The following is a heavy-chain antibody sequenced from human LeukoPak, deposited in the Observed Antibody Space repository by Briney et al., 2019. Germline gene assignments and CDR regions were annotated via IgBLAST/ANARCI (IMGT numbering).Heavy chain of an antibody. CDR1: GFAFSSYE. CDR2: ISDIGTTQ. D-gene: IGHD2-21*02. CDR3: ARDRSKVTAYDDALDI. J-gene: IGHJ3*02. V-gene: IGHV3-48*03. Sequence: GGSLRLSCAASGFAFSSYELNWVRQAPGKGLEWVSYISDIGTTQHYADSVKGRFTISRDNAKNSLYLQMNSLTAEDTAVYYCARDRSKVTAYDDALDIWGQGTMVIVSS.